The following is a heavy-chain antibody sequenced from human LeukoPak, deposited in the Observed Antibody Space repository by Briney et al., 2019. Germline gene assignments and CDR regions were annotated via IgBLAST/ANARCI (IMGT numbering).Heavy chain of an antibody. Sequence: PGGSLRLSCAASGFTFSNAWMSWVRQAPGKGLEWVAVIWSDGSNKYHADSVKGRFTISRDNSKNTLFLQMNSLRAEDTAVYYCAKDARRTSGWYFFDYWGQGTLVTVSS. D-gene: IGHD6-19*01. CDR2: IWSDGSNK. CDR1: GFTFSNAW. CDR3: AKDARRTSGWYFFDY. V-gene: IGHV3-33*06. J-gene: IGHJ4*02.